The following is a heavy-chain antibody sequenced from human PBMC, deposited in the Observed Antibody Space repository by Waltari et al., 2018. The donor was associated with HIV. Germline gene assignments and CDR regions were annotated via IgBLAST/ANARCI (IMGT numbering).Heavy chain of an antibody. CDR3: ARSTVAGPFDY. J-gene: IGHJ4*02. CDR2: ISAYNGNT. Sequence: QVQLVQSGAEAKKPGAAVKVSCEAAGYTLPSKGISWVRQAPGQGLEWMGWISAYNGNTNYAQKRQGRVTMTTDTSTSTAYMELRSLRSDDTAVYYCARSTVAGPFDYWGQGTLVTVSS. V-gene: IGHV1-18*01. D-gene: IGHD6-19*01. CDR1: GYTLPSKG.